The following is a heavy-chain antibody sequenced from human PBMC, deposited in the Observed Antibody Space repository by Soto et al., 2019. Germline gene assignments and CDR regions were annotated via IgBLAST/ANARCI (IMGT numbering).Heavy chain of an antibody. D-gene: IGHD3-3*01. CDR2: FYWDDDN. J-gene: IGHJ4*02. CDR1: GFSLTTSGVG. Sequence: QITLNESGPPVVKPAETLTLTCTFSGFSLTTSGVGVGWIRQSPGKAPEWLALFYWDDDNRYSASLKSRLTITKDTSKNQVVLTMASVDPADTATYYCAHRILRTVFGLVTTTAIYFDFWGQGTPVVVSS. CDR3: AHRILRTVFGLVTTTAIYFDF. V-gene: IGHV2-5*02.